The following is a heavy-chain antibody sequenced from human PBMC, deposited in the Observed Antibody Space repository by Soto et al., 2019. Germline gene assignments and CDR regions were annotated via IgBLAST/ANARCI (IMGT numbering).Heavy chain of an antibody. Sequence: GGSLRLSCAASGFTFSSYAMSWVRQAPGKGLEWVSAISGSGGSTYYADSVKGRFTISRDNSKNTLYLQMNSLRAEDTAVYYCAKPPTYYYDSSGYPFDYWGQGTLVTVSS. D-gene: IGHD3-22*01. CDR3: AKPPTYYYDSSGYPFDY. CDR2: ISGSGGST. V-gene: IGHV3-23*01. J-gene: IGHJ4*02. CDR1: GFTFSSYA.